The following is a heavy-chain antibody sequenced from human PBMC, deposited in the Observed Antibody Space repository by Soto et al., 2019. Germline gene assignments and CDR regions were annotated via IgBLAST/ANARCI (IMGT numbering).Heavy chain of an antibody. CDR2: IFHSGRT. CDR3: AARITMIVVAKGRDWFAP. Sequence: SETLSLTCTVSGDSMSNRYYYWSWVRQNPGKGLEWIGHIFHSGRTYYSPSLKSRVTISVDRSKNQFSLKLSSVTAADTAVYYCAARITMIVVAKGRDWFAPWGQVTLVSVS. V-gene: IGHV4-30-4*01. CDR1: GDSMSNRYYY. D-gene: IGHD3-22*01. J-gene: IGHJ5*02.